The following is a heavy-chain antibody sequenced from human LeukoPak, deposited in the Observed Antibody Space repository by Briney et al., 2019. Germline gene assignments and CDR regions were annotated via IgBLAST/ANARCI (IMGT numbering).Heavy chain of an antibody. CDR1: GDSIRSYY. CDR2: IYPSGTT. CDR3: AKVGDSSGWYWSD. J-gene: IGHJ4*02. Sequence: PSETLSLTCGVSGDSIRSYYRSWIRQPAGKGLEWIGHIYPSGTTNYNPSLKSRVTISVDKSKSQFSLRLTSVTSADTAVYYCAKVGDSSGWYWSDWGQGTLVTVSS. D-gene: IGHD6-19*01. V-gene: IGHV4-4*07.